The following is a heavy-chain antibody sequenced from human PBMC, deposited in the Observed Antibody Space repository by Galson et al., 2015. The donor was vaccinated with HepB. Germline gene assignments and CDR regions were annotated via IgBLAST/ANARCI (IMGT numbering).Heavy chain of an antibody. CDR3: AREGLLWFGELSGYFDY. CDR1: GFTFSSYS. Sequence: SLRLSCAASGFTFSSYSMNWVRQAPGKGLEWVSYISSSSSTIYYADSVKGRFTISRDNAKNSLYLQMNSLRDEDTAVYYCAREGLLWFGELSGYFDYWGQGTLVTVSS. CDR2: ISSSSSTI. J-gene: IGHJ4*02. D-gene: IGHD3-10*01. V-gene: IGHV3-48*02.